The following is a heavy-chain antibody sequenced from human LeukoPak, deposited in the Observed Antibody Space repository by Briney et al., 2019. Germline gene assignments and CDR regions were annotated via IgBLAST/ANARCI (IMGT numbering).Heavy chain of an antibody. D-gene: IGHD5-12*01. CDR2: ISYDGSNK. CDR3: ARDYDDYLDY. CDR1: GFTFSSYA. J-gene: IGHJ4*02. V-gene: IGHV3-30-3*01. Sequence: PGGSLRLSCAASGFTFSSYAMHWVRQAPGKGLEWVAVISYDGSNKYYADSVKGRFTISSDNSKNTLYLQMNSLRAEDTAVYYCARDYDDYLDYWGQGTLVTVSS.